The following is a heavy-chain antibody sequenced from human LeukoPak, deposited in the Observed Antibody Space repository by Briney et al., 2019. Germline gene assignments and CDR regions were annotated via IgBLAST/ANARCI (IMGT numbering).Heavy chain of an antibody. D-gene: IGHD1-26*01. Sequence: PSETLSLTCTVSGGSISTSSYYWGWVRQPPGKGLEWIGTIYYSGTTYYNPSLKNRVTISVDTSKNQFSLKLSSVTAADTAVYYCARQGDLVGATYWGQGTLVTVSS. CDR2: IYYSGTT. CDR1: GGSISTSSYY. V-gene: IGHV4-39*01. J-gene: IGHJ4*02. CDR3: ARQGDLVGATY.